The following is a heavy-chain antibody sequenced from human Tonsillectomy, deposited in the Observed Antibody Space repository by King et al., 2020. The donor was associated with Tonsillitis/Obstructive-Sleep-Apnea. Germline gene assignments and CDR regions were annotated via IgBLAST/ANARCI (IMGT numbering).Heavy chain of an antibody. CDR3: ARGTTFTIFGGGGNYYYYLDV. Sequence: VQLVESGGSLARTGGSLRLSCAASGFIFSAYSMNWVRQAPGKGLEWVSYISPSSNAIYYADSVKGRFTISRDNAKNSLSLQIFSLRDEDTAVYYCARGTTFTIFGGGGNYYYYLDVWGKGTTVTVSS. CDR2: ISPSSNAI. V-gene: IGHV3-48*02. CDR1: GFIFSAYS. D-gene: IGHD3-3*01. J-gene: IGHJ6*03.